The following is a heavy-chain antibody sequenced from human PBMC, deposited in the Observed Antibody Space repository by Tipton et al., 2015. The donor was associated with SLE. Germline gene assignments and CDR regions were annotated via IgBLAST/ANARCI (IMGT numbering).Heavy chain of an antibody. CDR2: IYYSGST. CDR1: GGSINNYY. CDR3: ARDSPGDFDWFDAFDI. Sequence: TLSLTCTVSGGSINNYYWSWIRQPPGKGLEWIGYIYYSGSTNYNPSLKSRVTISVDTSKNQFSLKLGSVTAADTAVYYCARDSPGDFDWFDAFDIWGQGTLVTVSS. D-gene: IGHD3-9*01. J-gene: IGHJ3*02. V-gene: IGHV4-59*01.